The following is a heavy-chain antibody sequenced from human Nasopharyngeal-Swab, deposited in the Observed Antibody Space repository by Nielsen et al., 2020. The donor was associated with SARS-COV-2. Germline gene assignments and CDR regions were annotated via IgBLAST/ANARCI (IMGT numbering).Heavy chain of an antibody. Sequence: GESLKISCAASGFTFSSYWMSWVRQAPGKGLEWVSSISSSSSYIYYADSVKGRFTISRDNAKNSLYLQMNSLRAEDTAVYYCARDTHFWQQPVPADWGQGTLVTVSS. CDR3: ARDTHFWQQPVPAD. V-gene: IGHV3-21*01. CDR1: GFTFSSYW. D-gene: IGHD3-3*02. J-gene: IGHJ4*02. CDR2: ISSSSSYI.